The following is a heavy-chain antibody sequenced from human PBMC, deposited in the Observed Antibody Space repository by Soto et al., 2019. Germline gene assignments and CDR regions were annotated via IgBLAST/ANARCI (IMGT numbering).Heavy chain of an antibody. J-gene: IGHJ6*02. CDR1: GGSFSGYY. Sequence: PSETLSLTCAVYGGSFSGYYWSWIRQPPGKGLEWIGEINHSGSTNYNPSLKSRVTISVDTSKNQFSLKLSSVTAADTAVYYCANLYYYYGMDVWGQGTTVTVSS. CDR2: INHSGST. V-gene: IGHV4-34*01. CDR3: ANLYYYYGMDV.